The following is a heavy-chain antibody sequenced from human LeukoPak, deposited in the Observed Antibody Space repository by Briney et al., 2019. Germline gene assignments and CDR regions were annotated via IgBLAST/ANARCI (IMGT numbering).Heavy chain of an antibody. CDR3: ARRDGYTKNIDY. Sequence: ASVKVSCKVSGYTLTELSMHWVRQAPGKGLEWMGGFDPEDGETIYAQKFQGRVTMTEDTSTDTAYMELSSLRSEDTAVYYCARRDGYTKNIDYWGQGTLVTVSS. V-gene: IGHV1-24*01. CDR2: FDPEDGET. J-gene: IGHJ4*02. CDR1: GYTLTELS. D-gene: IGHD5-24*01.